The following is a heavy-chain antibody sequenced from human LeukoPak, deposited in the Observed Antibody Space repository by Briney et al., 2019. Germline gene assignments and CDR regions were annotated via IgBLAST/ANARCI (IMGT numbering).Heavy chain of an antibody. CDR1: GGSISSSDYY. CDR3: ARDYSSGWFDY. D-gene: IGHD6-19*01. Sequence: PSETLSLTCTVSGGSISSSDYYWGWVRQPPGKGLEWIGYIYYSGSTYYNPSLKSRVTISVDTSKNQFSLKLSSVTAADTAVYYCARDYSSGWFDYWGQGTLVTVSS. V-gene: IGHV4-31*03. J-gene: IGHJ4*02. CDR2: IYYSGST.